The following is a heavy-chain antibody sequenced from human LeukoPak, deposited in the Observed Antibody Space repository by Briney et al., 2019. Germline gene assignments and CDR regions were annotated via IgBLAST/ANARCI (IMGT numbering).Heavy chain of an antibody. D-gene: IGHD3-22*01. V-gene: IGHV4-34*01. CDR1: GGSFSGYY. CDR2: INHSGST. J-gene: IGHJ4*02. CDR3: ARGQYYYDSSGYY. Sequence: SETLSLTCAVYGGSFSGYYWSLIRQPPGKGLEWIGEINHSGSTNYNPSLKSRVTISVDTSKNQFSLKLSSVTAADTAVYYCARGQYYYDSSGYYWGQGTLVTVSS.